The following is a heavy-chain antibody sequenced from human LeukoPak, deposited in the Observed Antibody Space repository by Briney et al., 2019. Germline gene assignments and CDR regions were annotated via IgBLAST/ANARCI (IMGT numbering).Heavy chain of an antibody. CDR1: GFTFSNYW. Sequence: PWGSLRLSCAASGFTFSNYWMHWVRQAPGKGPVWVSRIKSDGSSTRFADSVQGRFTISRDNGKNTLYLQVNSLRAEDTAVYYCARGGDSSNCYPGYFDYWGQGALVTVSS. J-gene: IGHJ4*02. CDR3: ARGGDSSNCYPGYFDY. CDR2: IKSDGSST. D-gene: IGHD6-13*01. V-gene: IGHV3-74*01.